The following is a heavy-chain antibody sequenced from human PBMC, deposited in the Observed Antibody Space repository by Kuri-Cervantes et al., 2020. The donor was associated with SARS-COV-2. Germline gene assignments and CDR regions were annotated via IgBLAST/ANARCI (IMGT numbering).Heavy chain of an antibody. CDR1: GFTFSSYW. CDR2: IKQDGSEK. V-gene: IGHV3-7*01. D-gene: IGHD4-17*01. J-gene: IGHJ1*01. Sequence: ETLSLTCAASGFTFSSYWMSWVRQAPGKGLEWVANIKQDGSEKYYVDSVKGRFTISRDNAKNSLYLQMNSLRAEDTAVYYCARGLTTVTTLDFQHWGQGTLVTVSS. CDR3: ARGLTTVTTLDFQH.